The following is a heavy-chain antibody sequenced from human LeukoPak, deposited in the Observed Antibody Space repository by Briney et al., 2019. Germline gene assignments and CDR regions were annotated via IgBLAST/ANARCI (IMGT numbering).Heavy chain of an antibody. CDR2: IYHSGST. CDR1: GGSISSGGYS. J-gene: IGHJ5*02. V-gene: IGHV4-30-2*01. Sequence: SQTLSLTCAVSGGSISSGGYSWSWIRQPPGKGLEWIGHIYHSGSTYYNPSLKSRVTISVDRSKNQFSLKLSSVTAADTAVYYCARENYYDSSGSSWANWFDPWGQGTLVTVSS. D-gene: IGHD3-22*01. CDR3: ARENYYDSSGSSWANWFDP.